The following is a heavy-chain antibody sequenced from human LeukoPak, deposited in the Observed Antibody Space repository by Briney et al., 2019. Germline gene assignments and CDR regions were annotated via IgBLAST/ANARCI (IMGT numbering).Heavy chain of an antibody. CDR1: GFTFSSYA. Sequence: PGRSLRLSCAASGFTFSSYAMHWVRQAPGKGLEWVAVISYDGSNKYCADSVKGRFTISRDNSKNTLYLQMNSLRAEDTAVYYCARVRRTVAGTLDDAFDIWGQGTMVTVSS. CDR3: ARVRRTVAGTLDDAFDI. D-gene: IGHD6-19*01. V-gene: IGHV3-30-3*01. J-gene: IGHJ3*02. CDR2: ISYDGSNK.